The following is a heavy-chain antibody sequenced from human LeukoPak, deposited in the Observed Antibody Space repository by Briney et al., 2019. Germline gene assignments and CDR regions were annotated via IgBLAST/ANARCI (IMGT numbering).Heavy chain of an antibody. CDR3: ARVDYGDYFPLRYYYYYMDV. CDR2: IYSGGTT. J-gene: IGHJ6*03. V-gene: IGHV3-53*01. CDR1: GFTVSSNY. D-gene: IGHD4-17*01. Sequence: PGGSLRLSCAASGFTVSSNYMSWVRQAPGKGLEWVSVIYSGGTTYYADSVKGRFTISRDNSKNTLYLQMNSLRAEDTAVYYCARVDYGDYFPLRYYYYYMDVWGKGTTVTVSS.